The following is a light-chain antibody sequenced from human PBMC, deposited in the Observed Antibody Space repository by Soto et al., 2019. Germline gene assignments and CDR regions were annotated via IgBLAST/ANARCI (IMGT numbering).Light chain of an antibody. Sequence: EIVLTQSPGTLSLSPRERATLSCRASQSVSITYLAWYQQKPGQAPRLLIDVASNRATGIADRLSGSGSGTDLTLTISRLEPEDFAVYYCQQYGSSRTFGQGTKVEIK. CDR2: VAS. J-gene: IGKJ1*01. CDR3: QQYGSSRT. CDR1: QSVSITY. V-gene: IGKV3-20*01.